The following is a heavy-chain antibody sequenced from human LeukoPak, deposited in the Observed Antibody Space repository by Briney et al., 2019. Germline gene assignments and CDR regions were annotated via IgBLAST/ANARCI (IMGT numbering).Heavy chain of an antibody. D-gene: IGHD2-8*01. CDR2: INPSGGST. V-gene: IGHV1-46*01. J-gene: IGHJ4*02. Sequence: ASVKVSCKASGYTFTSYYMHWVRQAPGQGLEWMGIINPSGGSTSYAQKFQGRVTMTRDTSTSTVYMELSSLGSEDTAVYYCARTDCTNGVCYIPYFDYWGQGTLVTVSS. CDR1: GYTFTSYY. CDR3: ARTDCTNGVCYIPYFDY.